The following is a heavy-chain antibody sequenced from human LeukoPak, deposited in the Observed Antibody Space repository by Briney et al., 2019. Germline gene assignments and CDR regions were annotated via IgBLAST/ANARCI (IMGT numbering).Heavy chain of an antibody. Sequence: GGSLRLSCAASGFTFSSYGMHWVRQAPGKGLEWVAVISYDGSNKYYADSVKGRFTISRDNSKNTLYLQMNSLRADDAALYYCARDGMTSASSFYYYMDVWGKGTTVTVSS. D-gene: IGHD4-11*01. CDR2: ISYDGSNK. V-gene: IGHV3-30*03. CDR3: ARDGMTSASSFYYYMDV. CDR1: GFTFSSYG. J-gene: IGHJ6*03.